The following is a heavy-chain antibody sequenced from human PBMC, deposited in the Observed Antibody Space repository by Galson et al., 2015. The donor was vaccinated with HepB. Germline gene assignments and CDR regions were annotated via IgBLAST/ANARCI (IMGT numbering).Heavy chain of an antibody. J-gene: IGHJ4*02. Sequence: SVKVSCKASGGTFSNFAISWVRQAPGQGLEWMGRIIAIFGTVNYAQKFQGRVTITADESTTTAFMELSSLRSEDTAIYYCARDPGSGYSSGDYWGQGTLVIVSS. CDR2: IIAIFGTV. CDR3: ARDPGSGYSSGDY. V-gene: IGHV1-69*13. D-gene: IGHD6-19*01. CDR1: GGTFSNFA.